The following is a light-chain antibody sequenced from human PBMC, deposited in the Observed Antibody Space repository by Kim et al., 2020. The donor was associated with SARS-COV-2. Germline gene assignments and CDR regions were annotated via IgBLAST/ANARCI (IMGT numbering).Light chain of an antibody. CDR3: NSRDSNDNVV. CDR1: SLRSYY. J-gene: IGLJ2*01. CDR2: GKN. Sequence: SSELTHDPAVSVALGQTVRITCQGDSLRSYYATWYQQKPGQAPIVVIYGKNNRPSGIPDRFSGSSSGNTASLTITGTQAGDEADYYCNSRDSNDNVVFGGGTQLTV. V-gene: IGLV3-19*01.